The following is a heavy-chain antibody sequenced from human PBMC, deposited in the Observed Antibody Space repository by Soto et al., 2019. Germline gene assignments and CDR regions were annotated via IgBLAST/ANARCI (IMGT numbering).Heavy chain of an antibody. CDR2: ISYDGSNK. V-gene: IGHV3-30*18. CDR1: GFTFSSYG. D-gene: IGHD5-18*01. CDR3: AKGGYSYGFLAPYGMDV. J-gene: IGHJ6*02. Sequence: GGSLRLSCAASGFTFSSYGMHWVRQAPGKGLEWVAVISYDGSNKYYADSVKGRLTLSRDNSKNTLYLQMNSLRAEDTAVYYCAKGGYSYGFLAPYGMDVWGQGTTVTVSS.